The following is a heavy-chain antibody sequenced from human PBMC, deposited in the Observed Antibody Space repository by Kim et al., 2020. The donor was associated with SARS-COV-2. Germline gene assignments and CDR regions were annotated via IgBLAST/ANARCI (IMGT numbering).Heavy chain of an antibody. Sequence: GGSLRLSCAASGFTFSSYAMHWVRQAPGKGLEWVAVISYDGSNKYYADSVKGRFTISRDNSKNTLYLQMNSLRAEDTAVYYCARGPIVAGHFDYWGQGTLVTVSS. CDR3: ARGPIVAGHFDY. CDR1: GFTFSSYA. D-gene: IGHD5-12*01. J-gene: IGHJ4*02. V-gene: IGHV3-30*04. CDR2: ISYDGSNK.